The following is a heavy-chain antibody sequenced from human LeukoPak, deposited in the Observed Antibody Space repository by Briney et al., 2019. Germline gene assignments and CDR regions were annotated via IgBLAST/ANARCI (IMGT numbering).Heavy chain of an antibody. D-gene: IGHD6-19*01. V-gene: IGHV4-38-2*02. CDR1: GYSISSGYY. CDR2: VYHGGST. Sequence: SETLSLTCTVSGYSISSGYYWGWIRQPPGTGLEWIGSVYHGGSTYYNPSLKSRVTISVDTSKNQFSLRLNSVTAADTSIYYCARIPTNAVPSAHNGFDIWGQGTMLTVSS. J-gene: IGHJ3*02. CDR3: ARIPTNAVPSAHNGFDI.